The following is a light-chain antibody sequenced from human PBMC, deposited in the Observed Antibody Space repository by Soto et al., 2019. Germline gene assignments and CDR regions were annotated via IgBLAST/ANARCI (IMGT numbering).Light chain of an antibody. CDR2: EVS. CDR1: QSLVYSDGNTY. V-gene: IGKV2-30*01. CDR3: MQGTHWPPIT. J-gene: IGKJ5*01. Sequence: DVVMTQSPLSLPVTLGQPASISCRSSQSLVYSDGNTYLNWFQQRPGQSPRRLIYEVSNRDSGVPDRFSGSGSGTDFTLKISGVEAEDVGVYYCMQGTHWPPITFGQGTRLEIK.